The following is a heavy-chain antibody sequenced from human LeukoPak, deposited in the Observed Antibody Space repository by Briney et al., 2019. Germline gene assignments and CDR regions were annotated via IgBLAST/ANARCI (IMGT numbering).Heavy chain of an antibody. J-gene: IGHJ4*02. CDR1: GYTFTSYD. Sequence: ASVKVSCKASGYTFTSYDINWVRQATGQGLEWMGWMNPNSGNTGYARKFQGRVTMTRNTSISTAYMELSSLRSEDTAVYYCARGRRDMGYCSGGSCQYYFDYWGQGTLVTVSS. CDR3: ARGRRDMGYCSGGSCQYYFDY. V-gene: IGHV1-8*01. D-gene: IGHD2-15*01. CDR2: MNPNSGNT.